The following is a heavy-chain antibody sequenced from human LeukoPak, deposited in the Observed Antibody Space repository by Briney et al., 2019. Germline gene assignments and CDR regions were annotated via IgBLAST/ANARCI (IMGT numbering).Heavy chain of an antibody. D-gene: IGHD4-17*01. J-gene: IGHJ5*02. V-gene: IGHV1-2*02. Sequence: ASVKVSCKASGYTFTSYGISWVRQAPGQGLECMGWINPNSGGTNYAQKFQGRVTMTRDTSISTAYMELSRLRSDDTAVYYCARNPDYGDYVVDWFDPWGQGTLVTVSS. CDR2: INPNSGGT. CDR3: ARNPDYGDYVVDWFDP. CDR1: GYTFTSYG.